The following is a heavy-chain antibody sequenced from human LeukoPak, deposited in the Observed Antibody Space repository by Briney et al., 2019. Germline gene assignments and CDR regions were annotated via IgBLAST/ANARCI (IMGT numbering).Heavy chain of an antibody. J-gene: IGHJ4*02. CDR3: ARGYDFWSGYFDC. CDR1: GGSISSYY. V-gene: IGHV4-59*01. Sequence: SETLSLTCTVSGGSISSYYWSWIRQPPGKGLEGIGYIYYSGSTNYNPSLKSRVTISGDTSKNEFSLKLSSVTAADTAVYYCARGYDFWSGYFDCWGQGTLVTVSS. CDR2: IYYSGST. D-gene: IGHD3-3*01.